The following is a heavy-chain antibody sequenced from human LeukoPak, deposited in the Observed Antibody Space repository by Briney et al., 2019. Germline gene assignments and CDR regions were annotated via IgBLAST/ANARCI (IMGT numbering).Heavy chain of an antibody. V-gene: IGHV3-23*01. D-gene: IGHD2-15*01. CDR2: IWGTDDKT. J-gene: IGHJ5*02. Sequence: GGSLRLSCVASGFTFSNYAMSWVRQAPGKGLGLVSGIWGTDDKTVYGDAVKGRFTISRDNSKNTLYLQMNSLRADDTAVYYCAKTQGYYDAWGQGALVTVSS. CDR1: GFTFSNYA. CDR3: AKTQGYYDA.